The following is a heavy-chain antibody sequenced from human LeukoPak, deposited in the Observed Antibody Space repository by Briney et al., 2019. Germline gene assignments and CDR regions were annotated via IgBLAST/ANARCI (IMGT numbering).Heavy chain of an antibody. CDR3: AGENVGTAPGY. CDR2: ITPDGSQI. D-gene: IGHD1-7*01. CDR1: GFTFSIYW. J-gene: IGHJ4*02. V-gene: IGHV3-74*01. Sequence: GGSLRLSCAASGFTFSIYWMYWVRQAPGKGLVWVSRITPDGSQIGYADSVKVRFTISRDNAKNTLYLQMNSLRAEDTALYYCAGENVGTAPGYWGQGTLVTVSS.